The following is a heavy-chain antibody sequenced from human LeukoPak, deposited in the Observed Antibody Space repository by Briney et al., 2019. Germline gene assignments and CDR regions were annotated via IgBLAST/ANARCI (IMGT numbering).Heavy chain of an antibody. V-gene: IGHV1-69*01. CDR2: IIPIFGTA. Sequence: SVKVSCKASGGTFSSYAISWVRQAPGQGLEWMGGIIPIFGTANYAQKFQGRVTITADESTSTAYMELSSLRSGDTAVYYCARYRQNKDTAMVIGFRYWYFDLWGRGTLVTVSS. D-gene: IGHD5-18*01. CDR3: ARYRQNKDTAMVIGFRYWYFDL. CDR1: GGTFSSYA. J-gene: IGHJ2*01.